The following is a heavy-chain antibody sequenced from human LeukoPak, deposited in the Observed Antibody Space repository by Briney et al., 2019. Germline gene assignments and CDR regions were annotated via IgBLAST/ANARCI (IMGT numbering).Heavy chain of an antibody. CDR3: ARDKVVDRSGFSLFGF. V-gene: IGHV3-30*01. D-gene: IGHD3-22*01. CDR2: MSYDGANI. CDR1: GFTFSNFA. Sequence: GGSLRLSCAVSGFTFSNFAMHWVRQTPGRGLEWLTVMSYDGANIYYANSVKGRFTISRDNSKKTLFLQMNRLTPEDTAVYYCARDKVVDRSGFSLFGFWGQGTLVTVSS. J-gene: IGHJ4*02.